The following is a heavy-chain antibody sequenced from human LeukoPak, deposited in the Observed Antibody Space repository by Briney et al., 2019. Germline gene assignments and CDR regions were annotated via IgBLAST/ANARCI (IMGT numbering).Heavy chain of an antibody. J-gene: IGHJ3*02. CDR1: GGSISNYY. CDR3: ARDLYYYDSSGYQNAFDI. D-gene: IGHD3-22*01. V-gene: IGHV4-59*01. CDR2: IYDSGST. Sequence: PSETLSLTCTVSGGSISNYYWSWIRQPPGKGLEWIGYIYDSGSTNYNPSLKSRVTISVDTSKNQFSLKLSSVTAADTAVYYCARDLYYYDSSGYQNAFDIWGQGTMVTVSS.